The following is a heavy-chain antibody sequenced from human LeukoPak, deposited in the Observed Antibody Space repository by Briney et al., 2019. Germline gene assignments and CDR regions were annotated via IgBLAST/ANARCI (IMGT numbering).Heavy chain of an antibody. Sequence: GGSLRLSCAASGFTFSSYSMNWVRQAPGKGLEWVSSISSSSSYIYYADSVKGRFTISRDNAKNSLYLQMNSLRAEDTAVYYCARVGGSYSYGMDVWGQGTTVTVSS. J-gene: IGHJ6*02. D-gene: IGHD5-12*01. CDR3: ARVGGSYSYGMDV. CDR1: GFTFSSYS. V-gene: IGHV3-21*01. CDR2: ISSSSSYI.